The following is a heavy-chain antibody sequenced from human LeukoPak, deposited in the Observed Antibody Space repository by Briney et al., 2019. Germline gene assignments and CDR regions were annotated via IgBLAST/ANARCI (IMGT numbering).Heavy chain of an antibody. CDR2: MYYSGNT. J-gene: IGHJ4*02. CDR3: AGGKYYFDY. Sequence: PSETLSLTCTVSVDSISGYYWSWIRQPPGKGLEWIGYMYYSGNTNYNPSLKSRLTTSLDTSKNQFSLKLSSVTAADTAVYYCAGGKYYFDYWGREPWSPSPQ. CDR1: VDSISGYY. V-gene: IGHV4-59*01.